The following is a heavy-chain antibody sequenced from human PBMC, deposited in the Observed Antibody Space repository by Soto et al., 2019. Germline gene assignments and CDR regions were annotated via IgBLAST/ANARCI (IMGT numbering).Heavy chain of an antibody. CDR3: VKGGWLDF. D-gene: IGHD3-16*01. J-gene: IGHJ5*01. V-gene: IGHV3-23*01. Sequence: GVSRRRSWAAGRCSSNTFEMSWLRQAPGRAPEWVSFISDAGTRTYYADAVKGRFTISRDNSKYTLYLQMNRLTVEDTAVYACVKGGWLDFWGQGT. CDR2: ISDAGTRT. CDR1: RCSSNTFE.